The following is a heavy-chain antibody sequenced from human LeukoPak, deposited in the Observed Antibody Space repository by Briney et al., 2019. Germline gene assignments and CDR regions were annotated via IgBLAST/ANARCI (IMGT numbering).Heavy chain of an antibody. V-gene: IGHV4-39*01. D-gene: IGHD6-19*01. J-gene: IGHJ3*02. CDR1: GGSISSRSYY. CDR2: IYYSGST. Sequence: SETLSLTCTVSGGSISSRSYYWGWIRQPPGKGLEWIGTIYYSGSTYYNPSLKSRVTISVDTSKNQFSLKLSSVTAADTAVYYCARATSPYSSGWHPFDIWGQGTMVTVSS. CDR3: ARATSPYSSGWHPFDI.